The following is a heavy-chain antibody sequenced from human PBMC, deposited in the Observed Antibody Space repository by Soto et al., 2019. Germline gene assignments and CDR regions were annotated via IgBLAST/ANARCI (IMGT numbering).Heavy chain of an antibody. CDR3: TTDGVRLVSVSQIKDY. D-gene: IGHD2-8*01. J-gene: IGHJ4*02. Sequence: PGGSQRLSCAASGFTFSNAWMNWVRQAPGKGLEWVGRIKSKTDGGTTDYAAPVKGRFTISRDDSKNTLYLQMNNLKTEDTAVYYCTTDGVRLVSVSQIKDYWGQGTLVTVSS. CDR1: GFTFSNAW. CDR2: IKSKTDGGTT. V-gene: IGHV3-15*07.